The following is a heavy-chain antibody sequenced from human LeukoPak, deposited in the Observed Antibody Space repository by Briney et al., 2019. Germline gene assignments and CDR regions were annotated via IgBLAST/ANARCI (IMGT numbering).Heavy chain of an antibody. Sequence: TSETLSLTCTVSGGSISSYYWSWIRQPAGKGLEWIGRIYTSGSTNYNPSLKSRVTISVDTSKSQFSLELSSVAAADTAVYYCTRYDPAATGGWFDPWGQGTLVTVSS. CDR3: TRYDPAATGGWFDP. V-gene: IGHV4-4*07. D-gene: IGHD2-15*01. CDR2: IYTSGST. J-gene: IGHJ5*02. CDR1: GGSISSYY.